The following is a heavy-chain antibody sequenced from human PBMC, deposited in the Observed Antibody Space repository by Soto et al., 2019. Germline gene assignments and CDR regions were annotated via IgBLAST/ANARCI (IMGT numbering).Heavy chain of an antibody. D-gene: IGHD6-6*01. V-gene: IGHV1-69*13. Sequence: SVKVSRKASGGTLSSYSISLVRKAPGQGLEWMGGIIPIFGTANYAQKFQGRVTITVDESTSTAYTELSSLRSEDTAVYYCARERGRIAARLDVWGQGTTVTVSS. CDR3: ARERGRIAARLDV. CDR1: GGTLSSYS. J-gene: IGHJ6*02. CDR2: IIPIFGTA.